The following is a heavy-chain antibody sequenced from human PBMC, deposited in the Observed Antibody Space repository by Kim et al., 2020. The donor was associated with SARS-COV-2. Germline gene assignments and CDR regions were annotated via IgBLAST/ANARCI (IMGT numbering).Heavy chain of an antibody. V-gene: IGHV3-66*01. CDR2: T. D-gene: IGHD2-8*02. J-gene: IGHJ5*02. Sequence: TYYPDSVKVRFTISRNNAQNTVYLQMNSLRVEDTAVYYCARDRSTAFRVDPRGQGTQVTVSS. CDR3: ARDRSTAFRVDP.